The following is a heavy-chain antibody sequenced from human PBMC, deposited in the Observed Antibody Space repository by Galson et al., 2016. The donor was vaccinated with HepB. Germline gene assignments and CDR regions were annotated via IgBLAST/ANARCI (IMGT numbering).Heavy chain of an antibody. D-gene: IGHD3-16*02. CDR3: ARGYPSYDFVWGSYRSNLGSLHYYYYMDV. J-gene: IGHJ6*03. CDR2: TYYRSKWYN. V-gene: IGHV6-1*01. Sequence: CAISGDSVSSNSAAWNWIRQSPSRGLEWLGRTYYRSKWYNDYAVSVKSRITINPDTSKNQFSLQLTSVTPEDTAVYYCARGYPSYDFVWGSYRSNLGSLHYYYYMDVWGKGTTVTVSS. CDR1: GDSVSSNSAA.